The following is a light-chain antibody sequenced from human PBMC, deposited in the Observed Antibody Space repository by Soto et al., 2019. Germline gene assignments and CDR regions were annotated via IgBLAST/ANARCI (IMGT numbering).Light chain of an antibody. J-gene: IGKJ2*01. Sequence: DIVMTQTPLSLPVTPGEPASISCRSSQSLLDSDDGNTYLDWYLQKPGQSPQLLIYTLSYRASGDPDRFRGSGSGTDFTLKISRVEAEDVGVYYCMQRNEFPSYTFGPGTKVEIK. CDR1: QSLLDSDDGNTY. CDR3: MQRNEFPSYT. CDR2: TLS. V-gene: IGKV2-40*01.